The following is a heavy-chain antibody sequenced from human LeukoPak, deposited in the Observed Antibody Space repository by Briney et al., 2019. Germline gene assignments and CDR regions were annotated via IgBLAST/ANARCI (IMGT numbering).Heavy chain of an antibody. CDR2: ISPSSTYI. V-gene: IGHV3-21*01. J-gene: IGHJ4*02. CDR3: ARGRTITVSTPAEGRLFDQ. CDR1: GFTLSSHS. Sequence: KSGGSLRLSCAASGFTLSSHSMNWVRQAPGKGLEWVSTISPSSTYIYYADSVKGRFTISRDNAKNSLYLQMNSLRAEDTAVYHCARGRTITVSTPAEGRLFDQWGPGTLVIVSS. D-gene: IGHD2-15*01.